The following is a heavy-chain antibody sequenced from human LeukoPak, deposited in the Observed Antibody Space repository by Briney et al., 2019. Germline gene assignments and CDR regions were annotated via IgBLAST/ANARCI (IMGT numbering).Heavy chain of an antibody. CDR1: GFTVSSNY. V-gene: IGHV3-66*01. CDR3: ARSPTVAAAGTWGWFDP. Sequence: PGGSLRLSCAASGFTVSSNYMSWVRQAPGKGLEWVSVIYSGGSTYYADSVEGRFTISRDNSKNTLHLQMNSLRAEDTAVYYCARSPTVAAAGTWGWFDPWGQGTLVSVSS. CDR2: IYSGGST. D-gene: IGHD6-13*01. J-gene: IGHJ5*02.